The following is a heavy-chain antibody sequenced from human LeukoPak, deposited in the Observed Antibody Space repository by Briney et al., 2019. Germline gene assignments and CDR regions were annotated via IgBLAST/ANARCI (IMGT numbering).Heavy chain of an antibody. D-gene: IGHD6-19*01. V-gene: IGHV3-74*01. CDR2: INSDGSST. Sequence: GGSLRLSCAASGFTFSSYWMHWVRQAPGKGLVWVSRINSDGSSTSYADSVKGRITISRDNAKNTLYLQMNSLRAEDTAVYYCARASHSGWYSDLDYWGQGTLVTVSS. CDR3: ARASHSGWYSDLDY. CDR1: GFTFSSYW. J-gene: IGHJ4*02.